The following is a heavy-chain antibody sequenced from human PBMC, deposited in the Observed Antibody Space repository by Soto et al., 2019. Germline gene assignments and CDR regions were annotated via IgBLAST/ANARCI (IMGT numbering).Heavy chain of an antibody. D-gene: IGHD6-13*01. J-gene: IGHJ5*02. Sequence: SETLSLTCAVYGGSFSGYYWSWIRQPPGKGLEWIGEINHSGSTNYNPSLKSRVTISVDTSKNQFSLKLSSVTAADTAVCYCARFAGYSSSWPTSHFRDKRGFDPWGQGTLVTVSS. CDR1: GGSFSGYY. CDR3: ARFAGYSSSWPTSHFRDKRGFDP. V-gene: IGHV4-34*01. CDR2: INHSGST.